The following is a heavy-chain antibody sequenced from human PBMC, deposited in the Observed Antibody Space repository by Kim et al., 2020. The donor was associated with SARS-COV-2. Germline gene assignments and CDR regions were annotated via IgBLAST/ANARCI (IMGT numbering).Heavy chain of an antibody. CDR1: GGSISSSSYY. V-gene: IGHV4-39*01. Sequence: SETLSLTCTVSGGSISSSSYYWGWIRQPPGKGLEWIGSIYYSGSTYYNPSLKSRVTISVDTSKNQFSLKLSSVTAADTAVYYCARPTLSHDAFDIWGQGTMVTVSS. CDR3: ARPTLSHDAFDI. CDR2: IYYSGST. J-gene: IGHJ3*02.